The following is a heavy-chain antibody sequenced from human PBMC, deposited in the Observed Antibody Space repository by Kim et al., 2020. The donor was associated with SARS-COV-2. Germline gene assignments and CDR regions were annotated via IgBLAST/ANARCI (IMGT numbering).Heavy chain of an antibody. CDR2: TYYRSRWHN. J-gene: IGHJ4*02. CDR3: ARGSAVADT. V-gene: IGHV6-1*01. D-gene: IGHD6-19*01. Sequence: SQTLSLTCAISGDSVSSTSTAWNWIRQSPSRGLEWLGRTYYRSRWHNEYALDVQGRITINPDTSENLFSLQLNSVTPEXTXVXXCARGSAVADTWGQGTLXTVSS. CDR1: GDSVSSTSTA.